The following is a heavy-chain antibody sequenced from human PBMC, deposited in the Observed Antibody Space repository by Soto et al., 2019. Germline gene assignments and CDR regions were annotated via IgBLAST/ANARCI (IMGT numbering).Heavy chain of an antibody. CDR1: GFTFSSSW. Sequence: GSLRLACAASGFTFSSSWMNSIRQAPGKGLEWVANINPDGSQQYYLDSVKGRFTISRDNAKTSLYLQMNSLRDEDKAIYPCRWVSLHHDSDYWGQGTLVTVSS. CDR2: INPDGSQQ. J-gene: IGHJ4*02. D-gene: IGHD4-4*01. CDR3: RWVSLHHDSDY. V-gene: IGHV3-7*04.